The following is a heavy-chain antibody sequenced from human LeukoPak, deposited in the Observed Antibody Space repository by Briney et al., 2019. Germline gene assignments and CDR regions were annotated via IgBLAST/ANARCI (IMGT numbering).Heavy chain of an antibody. CDR3: ARGGWGAYMDV. Sequence: GSSVKVSCKASGGTFSSYAISWVRQATGQGLEWMGWMNPNSGNTGYAQKFQGRVTMTRNTSISTAYMELSSLRSEDTAVYYCARGGWGAYMDVWGKGTTVTVSS. D-gene: IGHD1-26*01. CDR1: GGTFSSYA. V-gene: IGHV1-8*02. CDR2: MNPNSGNT. J-gene: IGHJ6*03.